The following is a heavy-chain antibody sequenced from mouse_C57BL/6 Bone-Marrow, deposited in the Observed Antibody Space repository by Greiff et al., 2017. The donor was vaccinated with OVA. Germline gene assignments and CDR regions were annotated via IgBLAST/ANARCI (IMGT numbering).Heavy chain of an antibody. Sequence: VQLQQSGPEVVKPGTSVKISCKTSGYTFTDFYMNWVKQSHGESLEWIGDFNPNNGVSDFSQKFKGKATLTVDKSSSTAYMEVRSLTSEDSAVYYCARGYFDVWGTGTTVTVSS. CDR3: ARGYFDV. J-gene: IGHJ1*03. CDR1: GYTFTDFY. V-gene: IGHV1-26*01. CDR2: FNPNNGVS.